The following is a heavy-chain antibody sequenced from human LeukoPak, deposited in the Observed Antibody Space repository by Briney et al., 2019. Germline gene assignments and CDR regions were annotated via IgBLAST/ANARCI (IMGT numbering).Heavy chain of an antibody. V-gene: IGHV3-23*01. D-gene: IGHD3-9*01. CDR3: AKHDILTGYFHDAFDI. CDR1: GFTFSSYA. CDR2: ISGSGGST. Sequence: GGSLRLSCAASGFTFSSYAMSWVRQAPGKGLEWVSAISGSGGSTYYADSVKGRFTIPRDNSKNTLYLQMNSLRAEDTAVYYCAKHDILTGYFHDAFDIWGQGTMVTVSS. J-gene: IGHJ3*02.